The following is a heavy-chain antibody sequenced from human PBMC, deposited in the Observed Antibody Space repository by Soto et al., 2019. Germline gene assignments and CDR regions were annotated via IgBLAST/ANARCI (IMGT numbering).Heavy chain of an antibody. CDR3: ARVSSPTYGSGGSCYSVEAFDI. CDR2: INIGGST. D-gene: IGHD2-15*01. Sequence: EVQLVEFGGGLVQPGGSLRLSCAASGFTVSSNYMSWVRQAPGQGLEWVSLINIGGSTYYADSVKGRFTNSRDNSNNTLYLQMNSLRAEDAAVYYCARVSSPTYGSGGSCYSVEAFDIWGQGTMVTVSS. V-gene: IGHV3-66*01. CDR1: GFTVSSNY. J-gene: IGHJ3*02.